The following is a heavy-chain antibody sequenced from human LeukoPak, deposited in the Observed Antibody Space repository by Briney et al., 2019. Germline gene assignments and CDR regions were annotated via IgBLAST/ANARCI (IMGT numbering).Heavy chain of an antibody. V-gene: IGHV1-2*02. Sequence: GASVKVSCKASGYTFTGYYMNWVRRAPGQGLEWMGWINPNSGDTNSAQKFQGRVTMTRDTSISTAYMELSRLTSDDTAVYYCARAGPFYSGNYLGFWGQGTLVTVSS. CDR1: GYTFTGYY. CDR2: INPNSGDT. CDR3: ARAGPFYSGNYLGF. J-gene: IGHJ4*02. D-gene: IGHD1-26*01.